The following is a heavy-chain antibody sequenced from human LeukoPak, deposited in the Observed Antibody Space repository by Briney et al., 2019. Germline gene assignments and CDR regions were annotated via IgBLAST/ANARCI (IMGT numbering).Heavy chain of an antibody. D-gene: IGHD3-3*01. Sequence: SETLSLTCTVSGGSISSYYWSWIRQPPGKGLEWIGSIYYSGSTYYNPSLKSRVTISVDTSKNQFSLNLSSVTAADTAVYYCARAVGYDFWSGSYYMDVWGKGTTVTVSS. J-gene: IGHJ6*03. V-gene: IGHV4-59*01. CDR1: GGSISSYY. CDR2: IYYSGST. CDR3: ARAVGYDFWSGSYYMDV.